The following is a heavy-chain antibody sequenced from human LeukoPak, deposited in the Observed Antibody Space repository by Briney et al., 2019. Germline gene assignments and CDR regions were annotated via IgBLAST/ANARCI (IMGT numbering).Heavy chain of an antibody. CDR3: ARDRDSYGHFDY. CDR1: GGSISSSSYY. J-gene: IGHJ4*02. V-gene: IGHV4-39*07. D-gene: IGHD5-18*01. Sequence: SETLSLTCTVSGGSISSSSYYWGWIRQPPGKGLEWIGSIYYSGSTYYNPSLKSRVTISVDTSKNQFSLKLNSVTAADTAVYYCARDRDSYGHFDYWGQGTLVTVSS. CDR2: IYYSGST.